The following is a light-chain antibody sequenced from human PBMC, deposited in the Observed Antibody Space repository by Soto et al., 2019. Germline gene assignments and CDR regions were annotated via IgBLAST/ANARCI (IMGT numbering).Light chain of an antibody. CDR1: SSDIGGYNY. CDR2: DVS. V-gene: IGLV2-14*03. J-gene: IGLJ2*01. Sequence: QSVLTQPASVSGSPGRSITISCTGTSSDIGGYNYVSWYQQHPGKSPKLMVYDVSDRPSGVSNRFSGSKSGNTASLTISGLQAEDEADYYCASYARSNTVLFGGGTKLTVL. CDR3: ASYARSNTVL.